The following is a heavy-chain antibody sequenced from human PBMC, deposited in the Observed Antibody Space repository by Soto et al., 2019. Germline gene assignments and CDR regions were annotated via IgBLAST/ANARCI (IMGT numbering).Heavy chain of an antibody. CDR1: GSIFRGYS. V-gene: IGHV3-33*06. Sequence: GGSLRLSCAASGSIFRGYSMHWVCQAPGKGLEWVAVIRYDGSNINYADSVMGRFTISRDNSKNTLYLEMNSLRAEDTAVYYCANCVVEGSGYYFPFDFWGQGTLVTVSS. D-gene: IGHD3-22*01. CDR3: ANCVVEGSGYYFPFDF. J-gene: IGHJ4*02. CDR2: IRYDGSNI.